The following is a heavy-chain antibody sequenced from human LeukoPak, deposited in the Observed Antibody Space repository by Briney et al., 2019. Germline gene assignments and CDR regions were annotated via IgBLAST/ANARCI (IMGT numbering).Heavy chain of an antibody. V-gene: IGHV3-7*03. CDR3: ARDRVVVVVAATYYGMDV. CDR2: IKQDGSEK. J-gene: IGHJ6*04. Sequence: GGSLRLSRAASGFTFSSYWMSWVRQAPGKGLEWVANIKQDGSEKYYVDSVKGRFTISRDNAKNSLYLQMNSLRAEDTAVYYCARDRVVVVVAATYYGMDVWGKGTTVTVSS. D-gene: IGHD2-15*01. CDR1: GFTFSSYW.